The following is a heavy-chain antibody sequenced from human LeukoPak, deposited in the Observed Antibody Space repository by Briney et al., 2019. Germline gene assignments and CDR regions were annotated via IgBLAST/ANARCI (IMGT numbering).Heavy chain of an antibody. J-gene: IGHJ5*02. D-gene: IGHD2-2*01. CDR3: ARLVYCSSTSCRLPDNWFDP. V-gene: IGHV4-34*01. Sequence: SETLSLTCAVYGGSFSGYYWSWIRQPPGKGLEWIGEINHSGSTNYNPSLKSRVTISVDTSKNQFSLKLSSVTAADTAVYYCARLVYCSSTSCRLPDNWFDPWGQGTLVTVSS. CDR2: INHSGST. CDR1: GGSFSGYY.